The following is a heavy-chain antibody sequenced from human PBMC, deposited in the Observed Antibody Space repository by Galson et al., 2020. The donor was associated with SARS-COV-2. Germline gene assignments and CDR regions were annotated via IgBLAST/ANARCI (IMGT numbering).Heavy chain of an antibody. V-gene: IGHV3-11*05. Sequence: GESLKISCAASGFTFSDYYMSWIRQAPGKGLEWVSYISGSGSYTNYADSVKGRFTISRDNAKNSLYLQMNSLRAEDTAVYYCARGRKHGSGYEFDYWGQGTLVTVSS. CDR2: ISGSGSYT. CDR3: ARGRKHGSGYEFDY. J-gene: IGHJ4*02. CDR1: GFTFSDYY. D-gene: IGHD5-12*01.